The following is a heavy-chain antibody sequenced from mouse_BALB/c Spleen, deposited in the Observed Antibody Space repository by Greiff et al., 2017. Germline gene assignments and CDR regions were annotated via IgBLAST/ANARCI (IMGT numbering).Heavy chain of an antibody. J-gene: IGHJ4*01. D-gene: IGHD2-4*01. V-gene: IGHV3-6*02. CDR2: ISYDGSN. CDR3: ARDQTYDYDYAMDY. Sequence: EVQLQQSGPGLVKPSQSLSLTCSVTGYSITSGYYWNWIRQFPGNKLEWMGYISYDGSNNYNPSLKNRISITRDTSKNQFFLKLNSVTTEDTATYYCARDQTYDYDYAMDYWGQGTSVTVSS. CDR1: GYSITSGYY.